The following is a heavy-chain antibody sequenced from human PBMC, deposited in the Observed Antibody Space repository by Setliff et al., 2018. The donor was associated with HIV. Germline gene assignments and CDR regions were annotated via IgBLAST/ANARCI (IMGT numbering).Heavy chain of an antibody. CDR3: ARRGDSYGLDPIYYYYYYMDV. J-gene: IGHJ6*03. CDR2: ISAYNGNT. CDR1: GYTFTSYG. Sequence: ASVKVSCKASGYTFTSYGISWVRQAPGQGLEWMGWISAYNGNTNYAQKLQGRVTMTTDTSTSTAYMELSSLRSDDTAMYYCARRGDSYGLDPIYYYYYYMDVWGKGTTVTVSS. V-gene: IGHV1-18*01. D-gene: IGHD5-18*01.